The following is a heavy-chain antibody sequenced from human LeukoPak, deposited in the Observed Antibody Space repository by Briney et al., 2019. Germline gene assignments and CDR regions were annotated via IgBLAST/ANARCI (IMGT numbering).Heavy chain of an antibody. J-gene: IGHJ4*02. CDR3: AKAPYYDFWSGYSYYFDY. Sequence: GGSLRLSCAASGFTFSSYGMHWVRQAPGKGLEWVAFIRYDGSNKYYADSVKGRFTISRDNSKNTLYLQMNSLRAEDTAVYYCAKAPYYDFWSGYSYYFDYWGQGTLVTVSS. D-gene: IGHD3-3*01. CDR2: IRYDGSNK. V-gene: IGHV3-30*02. CDR1: GFTFSSYG.